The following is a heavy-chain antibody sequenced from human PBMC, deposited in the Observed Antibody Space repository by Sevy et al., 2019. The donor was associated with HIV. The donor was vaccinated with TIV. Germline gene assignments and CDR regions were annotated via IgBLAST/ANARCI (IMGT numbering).Heavy chain of an antibody. J-gene: IGHJ4*02. D-gene: IGHD3-3*01. CDR3: AGGFWSGFDY. V-gene: IGHV3-23*01. CDR2: ISGHGGST. Sequence: GGSLRLSCAASGFIFNSCAMSWVRQAPGKGLEWVSTISGHGGSTYYADSVKGRFTISRDNSRKTLDLEMNSLRAEDAAIYYCAGGFWSGFDYWGQGSLVTVSS. CDR1: GFIFNSCA.